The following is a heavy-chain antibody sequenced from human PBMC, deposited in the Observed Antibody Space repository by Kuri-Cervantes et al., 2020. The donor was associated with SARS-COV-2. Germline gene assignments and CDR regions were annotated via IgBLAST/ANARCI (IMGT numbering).Heavy chain of an antibody. CDR3: ARAYLPQWLVQGYYYYMDV. J-gene: IGHJ6*03. CDR2: INPNSGGT. V-gene: IGHV1-2*02. CDR1: GDTFSSYD. D-gene: IGHD6-19*01. Sequence: ASVKVSCKASGDTFSSYDINWVRQATGQGLEWMGWINPNSGGTNYAQKFQGRVTMTRDTSISTAYMELSRLRSDDTAVYYCARAYLPQWLVQGYYYYMDVWGKGTTVTVSS.